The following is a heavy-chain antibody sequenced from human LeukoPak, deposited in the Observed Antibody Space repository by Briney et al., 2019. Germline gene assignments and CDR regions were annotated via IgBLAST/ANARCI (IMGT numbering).Heavy chain of an antibody. Sequence: PSETLSLTCTVSGASISSYYWSWIRQSAGKGLEWIGRIYTSGSTNYNPSLKSRVTISVDTSKNQFSLKLSSVTAADTAVYYCARTDTAMASGYWGQGTLVTVSS. J-gene: IGHJ4*02. CDR2: IYTSGST. CDR3: ARTDTAMASGY. CDR1: GASISSYY. V-gene: IGHV4-4*07. D-gene: IGHD5-18*01.